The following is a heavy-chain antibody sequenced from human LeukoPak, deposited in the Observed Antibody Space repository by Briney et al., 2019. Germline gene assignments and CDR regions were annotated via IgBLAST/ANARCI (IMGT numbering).Heavy chain of an antibody. Sequence: PSETPSLTCTVSGGSISSYYWSWIRQPPGKGLEWIGYIYYSGSTNYNPSLKSRVTISVDTSKNQFSLKLSSVTAADTAVYYCARDYMTTVTNYYYYYGMDVWGQGTTVTVSS. CDR1: GGSISSYY. D-gene: IGHD4-11*01. V-gene: IGHV4-59*01. J-gene: IGHJ6*02. CDR3: ARDYMTTVTNYYYYYGMDV. CDR2: IYYSGST.